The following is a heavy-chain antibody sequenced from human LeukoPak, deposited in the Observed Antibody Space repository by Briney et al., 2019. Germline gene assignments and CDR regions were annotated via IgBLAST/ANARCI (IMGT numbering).Heavy chain of an antibody. J-gene: IGHJ4*02. CDR3: AGVGIAADFDY. V-gene: IGHV4-34*01. CDR1: GGSFSGYY. D-gene: IGHD6-13*01. CDR2: INHSGST. Sequence: SETLSLTCAVYGGSFSGYYWSWIRQPPGKGLEWIGEINHSGSTNYNPSLKSRVTISVDTSKNQFSLKLSSVTAADTAVYYCAGVGIAADFDYWGQGTLVTVSS.